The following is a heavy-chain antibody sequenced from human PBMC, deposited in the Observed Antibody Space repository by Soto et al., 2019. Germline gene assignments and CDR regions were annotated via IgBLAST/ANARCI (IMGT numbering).Heavy chain of an antibody. CDR2: IRGGGSPI. D-gene: IGHD1-7*01. CDR1: GLTFSTYE. CDR3: ASKIFGTTYFDY. V-gene: IGHV3-48*03. J-gene: IGHJ4*02. Sequence: GGSLRLSCAASGLTFSTYEMNWVRQAPGKGLAWVSYIRGGGSPILYADSVKGRFTISRDNAKNSLYLQMNSLRAEDTAIYYCASKIFGTTYFDYWGQGALVTVSS.